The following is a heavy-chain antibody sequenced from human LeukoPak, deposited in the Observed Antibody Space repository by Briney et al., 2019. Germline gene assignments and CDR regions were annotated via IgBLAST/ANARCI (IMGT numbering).Heavy chain of an antibody. J-gene: IGHJ2*01. CDR3: ARDSALLIRNNWYFDL. Sequence: GGSLRLSCAASGFTFSNYWMGWVRQAPGKGLEWVAVISYDGSNKYYADSVKGRFTISRDNSKNTLYLQMNSLRAEDTAVYYCARDSALLIRNNWYFDLWGRGTLVTVSS. V-gene: IGHV3-30*03. CDR1: GFTFSNYW. D-gene: IGHD3-3*02. CDR2: ISYDGSNK.